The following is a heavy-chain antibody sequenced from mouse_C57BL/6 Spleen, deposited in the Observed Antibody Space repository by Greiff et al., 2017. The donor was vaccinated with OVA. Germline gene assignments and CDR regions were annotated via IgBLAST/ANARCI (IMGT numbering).Heavy chain of an antibody. CDR2: IDPSDSYT. CDR1: GYTFTSYW. V-gene: IGHV1-69*01. Sequence: VQLQQPGAELVMPGASVKLSCKASGYTFTSYWMHWVKQRPGQGLEWIGEIDPSDSYTNYNQKFKGKSTLTVDKSSSTAYMQLSSLTSEDSAVYYCARSSHYGSSSPWFAYWGQGTLVTVSA. CDR3: ARSSHYGSSSPWFAY. J-gene: IGHJ3*01. D-gene: IGHD1-1*01.